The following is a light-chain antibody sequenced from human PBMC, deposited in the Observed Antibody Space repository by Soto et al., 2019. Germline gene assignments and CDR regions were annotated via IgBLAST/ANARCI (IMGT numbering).Light chain of an antibody. V-gene: IGLV2-11*01. CDR2: EVS. CDR1: SSDVGTYNY. CDR3: MSYTGSHYV. Sequence: QSALTQPRSVSGSPGQSVTISCTGTSSDVGTYNYVSWYQQYPGKAPKVMIYEVSKRPSRVPGRFSGSKSGNTASLTISGVQAEDEADYSWMSYTGSHYVFGSGTKLTVL. J-gene: IGLJ1*01.